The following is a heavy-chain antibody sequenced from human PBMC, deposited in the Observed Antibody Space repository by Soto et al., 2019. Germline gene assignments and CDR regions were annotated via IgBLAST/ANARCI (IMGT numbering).Heavy chain of an antibody. J-gene: IGHJ5*02. CDR1: GGSISSGDYY. Sequence: QVQLQESGPGLVKPSQTLSLTCTVSGGSISSGDYYWSWIRQPPGKGLEWIGYISYSGSTYYNPSLKSRVTISVDTSKIQFSLKLISVTAADTAVYDCARAMVVTPNCFVPWGQGTLVTVSS. CDR3: ARAMVVTPNCFVP. D-gene: IGHD2-21*02. V-gene: IGHV4-30-4*01. CDR2: ISYSGST.